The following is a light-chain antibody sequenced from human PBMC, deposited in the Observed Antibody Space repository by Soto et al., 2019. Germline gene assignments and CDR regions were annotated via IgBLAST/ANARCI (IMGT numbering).Light chain of an antibody. CDR3: QQYDSLVT. V-gene: IGKV1-5*03. CDR2: KAS. CDR1: QSISGW. J-gene: IGKJ3*01. Sequence: DIQMTQSPSTLSASVGDRVTITCRASQSISGWLAWYQQKPGKAPKLLIYKASSLESGVPSRFSGSGYGTEFNLTISNLQPDDVETYYCQQYDSLVTFGPGTKVDIK.